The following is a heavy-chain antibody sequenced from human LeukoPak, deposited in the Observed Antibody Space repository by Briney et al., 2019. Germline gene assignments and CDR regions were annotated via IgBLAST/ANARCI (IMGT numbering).Heavy chain of an antibody. CDR2: ISSSSSYI. V-gene: IGHV3-21*01. Sequence: PGGSLRLSCAASGFTFSSYSVNWVRQAPGKGLEWVSSISSSSSYIYYADSVKGRFTISRDNAKNSLYLQMNSLRAEDTAVYYCARDLSSGFDYWGQGTLVTVSS. CDR3: ARDLSSGFDY. D-gene: IGHD1-26*01. CDR1: GFTFSSYS. J-gene: IGHJ4*02.